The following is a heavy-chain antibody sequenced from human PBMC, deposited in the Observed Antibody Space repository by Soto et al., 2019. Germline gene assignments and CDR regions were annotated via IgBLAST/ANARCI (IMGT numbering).Heavy chain of an antibody. V-gene: IGHV2-5*01. CDR2: IYWNDDG. Sequence: QITLKESGPPLVKPTQTPTLTCTFSGFSLSTSGVGVGWIRQPPGKALEWLALIYWNDDGRYSPSLKSRLTITKDTSKNQVVLTMTNMDPVDTATYYCALRGFCTGDNCYSAWGQGTLVIVSS. CDR3: ALRGFCTGDNCYSA. D-gene: IGHD2-15*01. J-gene: IGHJ5*02. CDR1: GFSLSTSGVG.